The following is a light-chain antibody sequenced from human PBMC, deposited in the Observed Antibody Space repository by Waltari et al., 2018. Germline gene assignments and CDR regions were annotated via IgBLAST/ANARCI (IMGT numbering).Light chain of an antibody. J-gene: IGKJ4*01. V-gene: IGKV2-28*01. Sequence: DIVMTQSPLSLPVTPGEPASISCRSSQSLLHTNGYNYLDWYLQKPGQSPQLLIYLGSNRASGVPDRFSGSGSGTDFTLKIGRVEAEDVGVYYCMQALQTPLTFGGGTKVEI. CDR1: QSLLHTNGYNY. CDR3: MQALQTPLT. CDR2: LGS.